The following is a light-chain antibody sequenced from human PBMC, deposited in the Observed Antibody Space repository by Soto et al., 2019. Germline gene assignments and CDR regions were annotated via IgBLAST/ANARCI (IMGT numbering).Light chain of an antibody. CDR2: DAS. Sequence: IRVTLSLSSLSSSEGDRVTITCRASQGISSYLAWYQQKPGKAPKVLIFDASSLKTGVPSRFSGSGSGTEFTLTIRNLQPDDFATYYCQQYDSYSSGPCGQGTKGDIK. J-gene: IGKJ1*01. CDR1: QGISSY. V-gene: IGKV1-5*01. CDR3: QQYDSYSSGP.